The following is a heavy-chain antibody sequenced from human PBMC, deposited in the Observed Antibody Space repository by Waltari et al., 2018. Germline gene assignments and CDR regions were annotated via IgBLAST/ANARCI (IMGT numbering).Heavy chain of an antibody. Sequence: EVQLLESGGGLVQPGGSLKLSCAASGFTFSSYAMSWVRQAPGRGLEWVSAISGSGGSTYYADSVKGRVTISRDNSKNTLYLQMKSLRVEDTAVYYCARMARKTYSSPVAGRDYYYGMDVWGLGTTVTVSS. CDR3: ARMARKTYSSPVAGRDYYYGMDV. V-gene: IGHV3-23*01. D-gene: IGHD6-13*01. J-gene: IGHJ6*02. CDR2: ISGSGGST. CDR1: GFTFSSYA.